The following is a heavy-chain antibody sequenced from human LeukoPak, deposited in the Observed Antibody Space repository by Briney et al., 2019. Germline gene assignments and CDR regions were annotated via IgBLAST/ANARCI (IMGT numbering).Heavy chain of an antibody. CDR3: ARVVYYDYYYGMDV. CDR1: GYTFTHYG. D-gene: IGHD3-22*01. Sequence: GASVKVSCKASGYTFTHYGISWVRQAPGQGLEWMGWINPNSGGTNYAQKFQGRVTMTRDTSISTAYMELSRLRSDDTAVYYCARVVYYDYYYGMDVWGQGTTVTVSS. J-gene: IGHJ6*02. CDR2: INPNSGGT. V-gene: IGHV1-2*02.